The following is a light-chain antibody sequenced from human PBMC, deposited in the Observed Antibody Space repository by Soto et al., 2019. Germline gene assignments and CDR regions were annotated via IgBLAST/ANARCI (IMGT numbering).Light chain of an antibody. Sequence: QSALTQPHSASGSPGQTVTISSTGTSSDVGGYNYVSWYQQHPGKAPKLIIYEVNKRPSGGPDRFSGSKSGNTASLTVSGLQAEYEADYYCSSYAGSYKWVFGGGNKLTVL. CDR1: SSDVGGYNY. V-gene: IGLV2-8*01. CDR3: SSYAGSYKWV. CDR2: EVN. J-gene: IGLJ3*02.